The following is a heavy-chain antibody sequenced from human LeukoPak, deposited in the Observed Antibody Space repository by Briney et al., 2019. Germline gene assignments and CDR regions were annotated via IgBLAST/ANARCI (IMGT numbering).Heavy chain of an antibody. D-gene: IGHD3-3*01. Sequence: GGSLRLSCAASGFTFSSYAMSWVRQAPGKGLEWVSAISGSGGSTYYADSVKGRFTISRDNSKNTLYLQMNSLRAEDTAVYYCANQLGDPYDFWSGYYDYWGQGTLVTVSS. CDR1: GFTFSSYA. CDR2: ISGSGGST. CDR3: ANQLGDPYDFWSGYYDY. J-gene: IGHJ4*02. V-gene: IGHV3-23*01.